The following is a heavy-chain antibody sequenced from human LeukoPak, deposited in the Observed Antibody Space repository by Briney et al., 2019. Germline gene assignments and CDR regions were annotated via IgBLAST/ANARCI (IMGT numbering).Heavy chain of an antibody. J-gene: IGHJ3*02. D-gene: IGHD6-19*01. Sequence: GGSLRLSCAASGFTFSNYWMHWVRQAPGKGLVWVSRINSDGNRTNYADFVKGRFTISRDNAKNTLYLQMNSLRAEDTAVYYCAKGRTVAGSVGAFDIWGQGTMVTVSS. V-gene: IGHV3-74*01. CDR3: AKGRTVAGSVGAFDI. CDR2: INSDGNRT. CDR1: GFTFSNYW.